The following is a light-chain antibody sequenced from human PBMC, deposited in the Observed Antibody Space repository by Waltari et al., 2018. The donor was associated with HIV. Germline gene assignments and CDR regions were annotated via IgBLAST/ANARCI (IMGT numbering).Light chain of an antibody. J-gene: IGLJ3*02. V-gene: IGLV1-51*01. CDR1: SSTIVNDY. CDR3: GTWDPRLSAGV. CDR2: DDN. Sequence: QHLLTQPPSVSAAPAQKVTISCSDSSSTIVNDYVSWYQHVPGAAPRLLIYDDNKRPSGIPDRFSGSKSGASATLDITGLQTGDEADYYCGTWDPRLSAGVFGGGTKLTVL.